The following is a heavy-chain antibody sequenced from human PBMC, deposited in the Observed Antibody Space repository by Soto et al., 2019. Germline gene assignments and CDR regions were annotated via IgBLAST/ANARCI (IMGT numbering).Heavy chain of an antibody. CDR3: ARHPSSRWWVYYYGMDV. CDR2: IDPSDSYT. J-gene: IGHJ6*02. Sequence: PWESLKISCKGSGYSFTSYWISWVRQMPGKGLEWMGRIDPSDSYTNYSPSFQGHVTISADKSISTAYLQWSSLKASDTAMYYCARHPSSRWWVYYYGMDVWGQGTTVTVSS. CDR1: GYSFTSYW. V-gene: IGHV5-10-1*01. D-gene: IGHD6-13*01.